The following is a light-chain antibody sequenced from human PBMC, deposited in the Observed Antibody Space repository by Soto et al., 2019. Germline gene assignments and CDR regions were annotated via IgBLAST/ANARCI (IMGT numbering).Light chain of an antibody. CDR1: SSDVGSYNR. Sequence: QSALTQPPSVSGSPGQSVTISCTGTSSDVGSYNRVSWYQQSPGTAPKLMIYEVSNRPSGVPDRFSGSKSGNTASLIISGLQAEDEADYYCSSYTSSSTYVFGTGTKLTVL. CDR2: EVS. J-gene: IGLJ1*01. V-gene: IGLV2-18*02. CDR3: SSYTSSSTYV.